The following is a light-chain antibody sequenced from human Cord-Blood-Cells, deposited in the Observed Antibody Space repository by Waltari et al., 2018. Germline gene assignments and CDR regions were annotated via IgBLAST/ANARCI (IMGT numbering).Light chain of an antibody. CDR2: DAS. CDR3: QQRSNWPWT. J-gene: IGKJ1*01. V-gene: IGKV3-11*01. Sequence: EIVLTQSPATLSLSPGERATLSCRASQSVSSYLAWYQQKPGQAPRLLIYDASNSATGIPARFSGSGSGTESTLTISSLEPEDVAVYYCQQRSNWPWTFGQGTKVEIK. CDR1: QSVSSY.